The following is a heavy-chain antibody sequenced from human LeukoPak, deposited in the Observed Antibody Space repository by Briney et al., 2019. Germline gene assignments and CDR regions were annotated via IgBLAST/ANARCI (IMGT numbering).Heavy chain of an antibody. J-gene: IGHJ3*02. CDR3: ARRRRTGDAFDI. V-gene: IGHV4-39*01. CDR2: IYYSGST. Sequence: SETLPLTCTVSGGSISSSSYYWGWIRQPPGKGLEWIGSIYYSGSTYYNPSLKSRVSISVDTSKNQFSLKLSSVTAADTAVFYCARRRRTGDAFDIWGQGTMVTVSS. CDR1: GGSISSSSYY. D-gene: IGHD3/OR15-3a*01.